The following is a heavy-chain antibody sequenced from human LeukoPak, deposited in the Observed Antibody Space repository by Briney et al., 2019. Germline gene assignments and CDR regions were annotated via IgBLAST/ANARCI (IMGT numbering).Heavy chain of an antibody. V-gene: IGHV4-39*02. J-gene: IGHJ1*01. CDR1: GGSISSYNYY. CDR3: ATLSSSGRTWGFQH. CDR2: IYYSGST. D-gene: IGHD6-25*01. Sequence: SPSETLSLTCTVSGGSISSYNYYWSWIRQPPGKGLEWIGSIYYSGSTYYNSSLKSRVTISVDTSRNHFSLKLSSVSAADTSVYYCATLSSSGRTWGFQHWGQGTLVTVSS.